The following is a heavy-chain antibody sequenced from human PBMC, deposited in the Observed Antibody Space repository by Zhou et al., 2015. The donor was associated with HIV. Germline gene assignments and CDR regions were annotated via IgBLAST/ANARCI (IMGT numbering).Heavy chain of an antibody. V-gene: IGHV1-46*01. J-gene: IGHJ5*02. Sequence: QVQLVQSGAEVKKPGASVKVSCKASGYTFTSYYMHWVRQAPGQGLEWMGIINPSGGSTSYAQKFQGRVTMTRDTSTSTVYMELSSLRSEDTAVYYCAILGSEWELQFDPWGQGTLVTVSS. CDR2: INPSGGST. CDR3: AILGSEWELQFDP. D-gene: IGHD1-26*01. CDR1: GYTFTSYY.